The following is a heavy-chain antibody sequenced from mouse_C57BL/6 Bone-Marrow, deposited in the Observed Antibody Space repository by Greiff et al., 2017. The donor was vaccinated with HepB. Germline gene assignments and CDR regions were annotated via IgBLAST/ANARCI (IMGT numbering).Heavy chain of an antibody. CDR1: GYTFTSYW. J-gene: IGHJ4*01. CDR2: IYPGSGST. V-gene: IGHV1-55*01. D-gene: IGHD2-5*01. CDR3: ARTRSNWAMDY. Sequence: QVQLQQPGAELVKPGASVKMSCKASGYTFTSYWITWVKQRPGQGLEWIGDIYPGSGSTNYNEKFKSKATLTVDTSSSAAYMQLSSLTSEDSAVYYCARTRSNWAMDYWGQGTSVTVSS.